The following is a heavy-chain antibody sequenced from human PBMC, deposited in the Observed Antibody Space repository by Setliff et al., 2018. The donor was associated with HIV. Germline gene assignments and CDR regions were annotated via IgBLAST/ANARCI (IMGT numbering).Heavy chain of an antibody. CDR1: GFTFGDYA. CDR2: IRSKAYGGTS. D-gene: IGHD2-15*01. CDR3: RYAGSLQY. J-gene: IGHJ4*02. V-gene: IGHV3-49*04. Sequence: GGSLRLSCAASGFTFGDYALTWVRRAPGKGLEWVAFIRSKAYGGTSDYAASVKGRFTISRDDSKSIAYLHMNSLKTEDTGVYYCRYAGSLQYWGQGTLVTVSS.